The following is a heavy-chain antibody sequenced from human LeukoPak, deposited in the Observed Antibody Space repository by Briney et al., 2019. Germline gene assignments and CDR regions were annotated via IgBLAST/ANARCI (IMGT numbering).Heavy chain of an antibody. CDR3: TTERDYYFQY. Sequence: KPGGSLRLSCAASGFTFSNAWMSWVRQAPGKGLEWVGRIRSKTDGGTTDYAAPVKGRFTISRDDSKNTLYLQMNGLKTEDTAVYSCTTERDYYFQYWGQGTLVTVSS. CDR1: GFTFSNAW. J-gene: IGHJ4*02. CDR2: IRSKTDGGTT. V-gene: IGHV3-15*01.